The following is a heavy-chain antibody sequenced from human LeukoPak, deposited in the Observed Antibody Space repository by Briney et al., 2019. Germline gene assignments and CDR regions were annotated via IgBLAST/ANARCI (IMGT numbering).Heavy chain of an antibody. CDR1: GFILSCHS. CDR2: ISSSTNLI. J-gene: IGHJ5*01. V-gene: IGHV3-21*01. Sequence: GGALRLSCAASGFILSCHSIYWVRQAPGKGLERVSSISSSTNLIYSADSVKGLFTISRDNAKNSCHLQINSLRAEATAGYYCARGSLWSQLWPDDSWGQGTLVTVSS. D-gene: IGHD6-13*01. CDR3: ARGSLWSQLWPDDS.